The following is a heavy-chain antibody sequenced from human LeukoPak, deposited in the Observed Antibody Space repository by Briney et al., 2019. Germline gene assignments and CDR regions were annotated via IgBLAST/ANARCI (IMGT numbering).Heavy chain of an antibody. CDR1: GYTFTGYY. V-gene: IGHV1-2*02. CDR2: INPNSGGT. CDR3: AQYCGGDCYSPGAFDI. D-gene: IGHD2-21*02. Sequence: ASVKVSCKASGYTFTGYYMHWVRQAPGQGLEWMGWINPNSGGTNYAQKFQGRVTMTRDTSKNQVVLTVTNMDPVDTATYYCAQYCGGDCYSPGAFDIWGQGTMVTVSS. J-gene: IGHJ3*02.